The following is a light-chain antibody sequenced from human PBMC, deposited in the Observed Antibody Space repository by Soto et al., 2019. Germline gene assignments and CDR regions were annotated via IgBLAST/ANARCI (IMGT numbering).Light chain of an antibody. CDR3: SSYTSSSTLVV. CDR1: SSDVGGYNY. Sequence: QSALTQPASVSGSPGQSITISCTGTSSDVGGYNYVSWYQQHPGKAPKLMIYDVSNRPSGVSNRFSGSKSGNTASLTISVLHAEDEDDYYCSSYTSSSTLVVFGGGTKLTVL. J-gene: IGLJ2*01. V-gene: IGLV2-14*01. CDR2: DVS.